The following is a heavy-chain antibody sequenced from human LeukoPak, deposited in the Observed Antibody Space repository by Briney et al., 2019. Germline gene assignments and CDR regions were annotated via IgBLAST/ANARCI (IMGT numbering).Heavy chain of an antibody. CDR3: AREIKGAKRYPPYNWFDP. CDR2: IIPIFGTA. D-gene: IGHD2-2*02. J-gene: IGHJ5*02. Sequence: GGSLRLSCAASGFTFSSYAISWVRQAPGQGLEWMGGIIPIFGTANYAQKFQGRVTITADESTSTAYMELSSLRSEDTAVYYCAREIKGAKRYPPYNWFDPWGQGTLVTVSS. V-gene: IGHV1-69*01. CDR1: GFTFSSYA.